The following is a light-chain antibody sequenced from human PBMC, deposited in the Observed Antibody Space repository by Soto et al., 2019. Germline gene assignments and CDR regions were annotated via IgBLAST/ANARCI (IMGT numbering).Light chain of an antibody. CDR1: QDIGNF. V-gene: IGKV1-27*01. CDR2: AAS. CDR3: QKCKVAPFT. J-gene: IGKJ4*01. Sequence: DIQMTQSPSSLSAFVGDRVTITCRASQDIGNFLAWYQQKPGEVPKLLIYAASTLQSGVPSRFSGSGSGTDFTLTISSLQPEDVATYYCQKCKVAPFTFGGGTKVDIK.